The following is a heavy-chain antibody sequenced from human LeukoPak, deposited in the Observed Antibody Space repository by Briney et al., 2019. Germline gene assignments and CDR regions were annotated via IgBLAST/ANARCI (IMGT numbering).Heavy chain of an antibody. V-gene: IGHV3-23*01. Sequence: GGSLRLSCAASGFTFSSYAMSWVRQAPGKGLEWVSAISGSGGSTYYADSVKGRFTISRDNSKDTLYLQMNSLRAEDTAVYYCAKPPYDSRTYYFDYWGQGTLVTVSS. CDR2: ISGSGGST. D-gene: IGHD3-22*01. J-gene: IGHJ4*02. CDR3: AKPPYDSRTYYFDY. CDR1: GFTFSSYA.